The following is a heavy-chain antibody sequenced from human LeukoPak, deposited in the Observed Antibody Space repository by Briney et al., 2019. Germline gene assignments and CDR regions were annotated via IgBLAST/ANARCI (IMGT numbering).Heavy chain of an antibody. CDR3: ARGQTTVTN. CDR2: IKQDGREK. CDR1: GFTFSSYG. V-gene: IGHV3-7*03. J-gene: IGHJ4*02. D-gene: IGHD4-17*01. Sequence: GGSLRLSCAASGFTFSSYGMTWVRQAPGKGREWVANIKQDGREKYYVDSVKGRFTISRDNAKNSLYLQMNSLRAEDTAVYYCARGQTTVTNWGQGTLVTVSS.